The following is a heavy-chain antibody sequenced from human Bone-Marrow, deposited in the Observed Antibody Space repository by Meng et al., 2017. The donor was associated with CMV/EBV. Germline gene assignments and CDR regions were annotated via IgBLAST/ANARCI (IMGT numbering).Heavy chain of an antibody. V-gene: IGHV1-2*02. Sequence: ASVKVSCKASGYTFTGYYMHWVRQAPGQGLEWMGWINPNSGGTNYAQKFQGRVTMTRDTSISTAYMELSRLRSDDTAVYYWARDHREGAYFDYWGQGTLVTVSS. J-gene: IGHJ4*02. CDR1: GYTFTGYY. CDR3: ARDHREGAYFDY. CDR2: INPNSGGT.